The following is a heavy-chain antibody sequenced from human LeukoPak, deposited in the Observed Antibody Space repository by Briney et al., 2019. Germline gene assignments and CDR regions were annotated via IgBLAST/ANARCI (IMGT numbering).Heavy chain of an antibody. J-gene: IGHJ4*02. D-gene: IGHD4-17*01. CDR1: GFTFSSYS. CDR3: ASVLTDYGDYEGSLF. V-gene: IGHV3-7*01. CDR2: IKQDGSEK. Sequence: GGSLRLSCAASGFTFSSYSMNWVRQAPGKGLEWVANIKQDGSEKYYVDSVKGRFTISRDNAKNSLYLQMNSLRAEDTAVYYCASVLTDYGDYEGSLFWGQGTLVTVSS.